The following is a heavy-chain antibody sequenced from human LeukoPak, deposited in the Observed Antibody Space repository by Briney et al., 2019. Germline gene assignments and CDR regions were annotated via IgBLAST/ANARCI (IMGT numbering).Heavy chain of an antibody. V-gene: IGHV4-59*01. J-gene: IGHJ3*02. D-gene: IGHD6-19*01. Sequence: PSETLSLTRSVPAGSISDYYWNWIRQPPGKGLEWVGYIDNSGRTYYNPSLKSRATMSVDTSKNHFSLKLSSVTAADTAVYYCARGAVAGKTYSFDIWGQGTMVTVSS. CDR2: IDNSGRT. CDR3: ARGAVAGKTYSFDI. CDR1: AGSISDYY.